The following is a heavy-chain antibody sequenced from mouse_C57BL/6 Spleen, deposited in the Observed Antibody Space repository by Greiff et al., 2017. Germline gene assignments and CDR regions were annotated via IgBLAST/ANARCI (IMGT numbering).Heavy chain of an antibody. CDR2: IYPGDGDT. Sequence: VKLQESGAELVKPGASVKISCKASGYAFSSYWMNWVKQRPGKGLEWIGQIYPGDGDTNYNGKFKGKATLTADKSSSTAYMQLSSLTSEDSAVYFCARSRGLHYGSSYWYCDVWGTGTTVTVSS. CDR3: ARSRGLHYGSSYWYCDV. D-gene: IGHD1-1*01. J-gene: IGHJ1*03. V-gene: IGHV1-80*01. CDR1: GYAFSSYW.